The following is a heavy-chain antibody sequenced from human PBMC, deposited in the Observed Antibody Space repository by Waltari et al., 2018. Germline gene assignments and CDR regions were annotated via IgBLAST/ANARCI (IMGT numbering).Heavy chain of an antibody. CDR3: ARGKWLDYFDY. J-gene: IGHJ4*02. CDR2: INHSGST. D-gene: IGHD6-19*01. Sequence: QVQLQQWGAGRLKPSETLSLTCAGYGGSFSGYYWSWIRQPPGKGLEWIGEINHSGSTNYNPSLKSRVTISVDTSKNQFSLKLSSVTAADTAVYYCARGKWLDYFDYWGQGTLVTVSS. V-gene: IGHV4-34*01. CDR1: GGSFSGYY.